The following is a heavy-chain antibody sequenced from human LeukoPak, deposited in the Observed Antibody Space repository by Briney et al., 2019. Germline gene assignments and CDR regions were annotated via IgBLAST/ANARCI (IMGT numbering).Heavy chain of an antibody. CDR1: GYSISSGYY. V-gene: IGHV4-38-2*02. J-gene: IGHJ4*02. CDR3: ARGAYSGYDPGLFDY. Sequence: SETLSLTCTVSGYSISSGYYWGWVRQPPGKGLEWIGSIYHSGSTYYNPSLKSRVTISVDTSKNQFSLKLSSVTAADTAVYYCARGAYSGYDPGLFDYWGQGTLVTVSS. D-gene: IGHD5-12*01. CDR2: IYHSGST.